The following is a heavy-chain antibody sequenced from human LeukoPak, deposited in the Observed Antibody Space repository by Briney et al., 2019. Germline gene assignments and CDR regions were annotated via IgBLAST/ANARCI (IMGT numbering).Heavy chain of an antibody. J-gene: IGHJ4*02. CDR3: ARVRRAYGDYGCFDY. Sequence: PGGSLRLSCAASGFTFSSYSMNWVRQAPGKGLEWVSSSSSSSSYIYYADSVKGRFTISRDNAKNSLYLQMNSLRAEDTAVYYCARVRRAYGDYGCFDYWGQGTLVTVSS. V-gene: IGHV3-21*01. D-gene: IGHD4-17*01. CDR2: SSSSSSYI. CDR1: GFTFSSYS.